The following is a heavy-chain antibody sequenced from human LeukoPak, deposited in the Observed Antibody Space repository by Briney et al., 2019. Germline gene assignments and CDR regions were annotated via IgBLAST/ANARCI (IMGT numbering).Heavy chain of an antibody. V-gene: IGHV3-11*01. Sequence: AGGSLRLSCAASGFTFSDYYMSWIRQAPGKGLEWVSYISSSGSTIYYADSVKGRFTISRGNAKNSLYLQMNSLRAEDTAVYYCAREGLFYYYGSGNEHWGQGTLVTVSS. CDR1: GFTFSDYY. CDR2: ISSSGSTI. D-gene: IGHD3-10*01. J-gene: IGHJ1*01. CDR3: AREGLFYYYGSGNEH.